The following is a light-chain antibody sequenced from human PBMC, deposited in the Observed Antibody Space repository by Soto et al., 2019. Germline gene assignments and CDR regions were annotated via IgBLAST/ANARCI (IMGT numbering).Light chain of an antibody. J-gene: IGLJ1*01. V-gene: IGLV1-40*01. CDR3: TSYTRSINYV. Sequence: QSVLTQPPSVSGAPGQRVTISCTGSSSNIGAGYDVHWYQQHPGKAPKLMIYEVSNRPSGVSNRFSGSKSGNTASLTISGLQAEDDADYYCTSYTRSINYVFGNGTKVTV. CDR1: SSNIGAGYD. CDR2: EVS.